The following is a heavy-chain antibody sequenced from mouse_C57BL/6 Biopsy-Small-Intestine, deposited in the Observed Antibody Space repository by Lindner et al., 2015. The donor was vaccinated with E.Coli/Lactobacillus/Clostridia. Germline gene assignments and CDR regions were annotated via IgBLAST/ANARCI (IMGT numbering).Heavy chain of an antibody. D-gene: IGHD1-1*01. Sequence: VQLQESGPELVKPGASVKISCKASGYTFTDYYINWVKQRPGQGLEWIGWIYPGSGNTKYNEKFKGEVTLTVDTSSSTSYMQLSSLTSEDSAVYFCARRSVYGSSPYFDYWGQGTTLTVSS. CDR1: GYTFTDYY. CDR2: IYPGSGNT. V-gene: IGHV1-84*01. CDR3: ARRSVYGSSPYFDY. J-gene: IGHJ2*01.